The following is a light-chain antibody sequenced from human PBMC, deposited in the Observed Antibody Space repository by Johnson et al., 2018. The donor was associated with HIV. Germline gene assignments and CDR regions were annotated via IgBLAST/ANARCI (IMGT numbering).Light chain of an antibody. V-gene: IGLV1-51*01. J-gene: IGLJ1*01. CDR3: GAWDSTLSPVYV. CDR1: SSNIGNNY. Sequence: QSVLTQPPSVSAAPGQKVTISCSGSSSNIGNNYVSWYQQLPGTAPKLLIYDNYKRHSGIPERFSHSPSGTSATRGTTGLQTGDEADYSCGAWDSTLSPVYVFGTGTKVTVL. CDR2: DNY.